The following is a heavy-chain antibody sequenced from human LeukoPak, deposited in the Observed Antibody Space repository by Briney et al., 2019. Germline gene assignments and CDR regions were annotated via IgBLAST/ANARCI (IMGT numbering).Heavy chain of an antibody. CDR3: ARDDDYYYGMDV. Sequence: SETLSLTCDVSGGSISSTYWWTWVRQSPGKGLEWIGEIYHSGFTNCNPSLKSRVTISVDKPKNHFSLKLSSVTAADTAVYYCARDDDYYYGMDVWGQGTTVTVSS. J-gene: IGHJ6*02. V-gene: IGHV4-4*02. CDR1: GGSISSTYW. CDR2: IYHSGFT.